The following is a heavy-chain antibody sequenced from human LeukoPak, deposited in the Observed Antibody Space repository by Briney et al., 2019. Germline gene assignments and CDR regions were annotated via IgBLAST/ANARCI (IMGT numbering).Heavy chain of an antibody. V-gene: IGHV4-34*01. CDR3: ARSKVTIFGVVIQYYYYCGMDV. CDR2: INHSGST. CDR1: GGSFSGYY. Sequence: SETLSLTCAVYGGSFSGYYWSWIRQPPGKGLEWIGEINHSGSTNYNPSLKSRVTISVDTSKNQFSLKLSSVTAADTAVYYCARSKVTIFGVVIQYYYYCGMDVWGQGTTVTVSS. D-gene: IGHD3-3*01. J-gene: IGHJ6*02.